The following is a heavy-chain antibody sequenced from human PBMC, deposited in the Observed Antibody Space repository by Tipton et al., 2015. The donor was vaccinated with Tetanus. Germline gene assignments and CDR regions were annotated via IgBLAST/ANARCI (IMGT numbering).Heavy chain of an antibody. CDR1: GFSVKSRF. CDR3: AREDISESFGRFDY. V-gene: IGHV3-53*01. Sequence: SLRLSCAVSGFSVKSRFMNWVRQAPGKGLEWVSVIYSGGNTHYADSVKGRFIISRANSKNTLYLQMNDLRAEDTAVYYCAREDISESFGRFDYWGLGTLPPVSS. D-gene: IGHD1-26*01. J-gene: IGHJ4*02. CDR2: IYSGGNT.